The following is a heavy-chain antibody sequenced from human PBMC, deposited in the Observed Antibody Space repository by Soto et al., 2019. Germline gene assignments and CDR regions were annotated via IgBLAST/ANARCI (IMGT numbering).Heavy chain of an antibody. CDR1: GGSFSGYY. D-gene: IGHD6-19*01. CDR2: INHSGST. V-gene: IGHV4-34*01. Sequence: SETLSLTCAVYGGSFSGYYWSWIRQPPGKGLEWIGEINHSGSTNYNPSLKSRVTISVDTSKNQFTLKLSSVTAVDTAVYYCAREQWLVRFDYWGQGTLVTGSS. CDR3: AREQWLVRFDY. J-gene: IGHJ4*02.